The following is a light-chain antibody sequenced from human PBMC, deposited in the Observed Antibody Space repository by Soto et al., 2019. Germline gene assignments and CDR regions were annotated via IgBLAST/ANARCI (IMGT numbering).Light chain of an antibody. CDR1: QRVGSY. J-gene: IGKJ1*01. CDR2: SAS. Sequence: DIQMTQSPSYLSASVGDRVTITCRASQRVGSYLNWYQQKPGKAPTLLIYSASKLQSGVSSRFSGSGSGTDFTLTIRNLQPEDFAVYYCQQSHNTPLTFGQGTKVEI. V-gene: IGKV1-39*01. CDR3: QQSHNTPLT.